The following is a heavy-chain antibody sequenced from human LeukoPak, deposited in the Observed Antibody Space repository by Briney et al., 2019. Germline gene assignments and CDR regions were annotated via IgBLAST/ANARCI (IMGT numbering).Heavy chain of an antibody. Sequence: GGSLRLSCAASGFNFKHAWMNWVRQAPGKGPEWVARIKSNAEGGTVEYAAPVSGRFTMSRDDSQNILYLQMNSLRAEDTAVYYCARVEVVVAELDFRDWGQGTLVTVSS. CDR1: GFNFKHAW. J-gene: IGHJ4*02. CDR3: ARVEVVVAELDFRD. CDR2: IKSNAEGGTV. D-gene: IGHD2-15*01. V-gene: IGHV3-15*01.